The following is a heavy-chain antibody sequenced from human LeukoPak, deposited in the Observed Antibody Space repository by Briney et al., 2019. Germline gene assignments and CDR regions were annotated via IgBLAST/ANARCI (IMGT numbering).Heavy chain of an antibody. CDR1: GFTFSSYA. D-gene: IGHD5-12*01. CDR2: ISYDGSNK. Sequence: GGSLRLSCAASGFTFSSYAMHWVRQAPGKGLEWVAVISYDGSNKYYADSVKGRFTISRDNSKNTLYLQMNSLRAEDTAVYYCARDTGAAISTFDIWGQGTMVTVSS. V-gene: IGHV3-30-3*01. CDR3: ARDTGAAISTFDI. J-gene: IGHJ3*02.